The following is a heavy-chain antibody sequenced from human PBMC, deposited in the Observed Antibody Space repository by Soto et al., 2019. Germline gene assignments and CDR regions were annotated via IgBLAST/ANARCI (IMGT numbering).Heavy chain of an antibody. CDR1: GYSFTSYW. CDR2: IDPSDSYT. V-gene: IGHV5-10-1*01. CDR3: ARRLLYYDILTGYSQDRGFDP. J-gene: IGHJ5*02. D-gene: IGHD3-9*01. Sequence: LGESLKISCKGSGYSFTSYWISWVRQMPGKGLEWMGRIDPSDSYTNYSPSFQGHVTIPADKSISTAYLQWSSLKASDTAMYYCARRLLYYDILTGYSQDRGFDPWGQGTLVTVSS.